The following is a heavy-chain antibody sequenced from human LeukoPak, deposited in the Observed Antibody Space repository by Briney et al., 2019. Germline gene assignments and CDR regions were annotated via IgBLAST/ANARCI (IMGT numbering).Heavy chain of an antibody. CDR2: INHSGST. J-gene: IGHJ3*02. CDR1: GGSFSGYY. CDR3: ARNGMELAFDI. V-gene: IGHV4-34*01. Sequence: SETLSLTCAVYGGSFSGYYWSWIRQPPGKGLEWIGEINHSGSTNYNPSLKSRVTISVDTSKNQFSLKLSSVTAADTAVYYCARNGMELAFDIWGQGTMVTVSS. D-gene: IGHD3-10*01.